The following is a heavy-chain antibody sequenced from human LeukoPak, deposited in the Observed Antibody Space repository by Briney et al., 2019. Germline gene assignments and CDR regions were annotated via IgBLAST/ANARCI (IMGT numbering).Heavy chain of an antibody. CDR2: ISGSGGST. CDR1: GFTFSSYG. D-gene: IGHD3-9*01. Sequence: GGSLRLSCAASGFTFSSYGMSWVRQAPGKGLEWVSAISGSGGSTYYADSVKGRFTISRDNSKNTLYLQMNSLGAEDTAVYYCAKDRPQILRYFDWSLYHQSSEYYFDYWGQGTLVTVSS. V-gene: IGHV3-23*01. J-gene: IGHJ4*02. CDR3: AKDRPQILRYFDWSLYHQSSEYYFDY.